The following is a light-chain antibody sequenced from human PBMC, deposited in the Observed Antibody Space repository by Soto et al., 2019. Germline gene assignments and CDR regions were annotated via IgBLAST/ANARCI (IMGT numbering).Light chain of an antibody. CDR1: SSDVGGYKY. CDR3: KSFSGNKLM. CDR2: EVT. Sequence: QSALTQPPSASGSPGQSVTISCTGSSSDVGGYKYVSWYKQHPGEAPKLLIYEVTKRASGVPARFSGSKSGNTASLTVSGLQAEDEADYYCKSFSGNKLMFGGGTQLTVL. J-gene: IGLJ3*02. V-gene: IGLV2-8*01.